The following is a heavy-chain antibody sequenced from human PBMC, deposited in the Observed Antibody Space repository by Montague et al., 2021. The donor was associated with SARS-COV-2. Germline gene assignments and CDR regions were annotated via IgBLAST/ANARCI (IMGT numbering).Heavy chain of an antibody. J-gene: IGHJ4*02. CDR2: VKQDGSEN. D-gene: IGHD3-22*01. CDR1: GFTFSSYW. CDR3: ARDQYYHSKGYFATPGYYFDY. Sequence: SLRLSCAASGFTFSSYWMSWVRQAPGKGLEWVANVKQDGSENYYVDSVKGRFTVSRENAKNSLYLQMNSRRDEDTAVYHCARDQYYHSKGYFATPGYYFDYWGQGTLVTVSS. V-gene: IGHV3-7*03.